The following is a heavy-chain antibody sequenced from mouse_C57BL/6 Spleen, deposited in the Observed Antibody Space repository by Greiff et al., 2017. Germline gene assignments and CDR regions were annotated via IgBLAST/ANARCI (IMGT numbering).Heavy chain of an antibody. Sequence: EVQLVESGGGLVQPKGSLKLSCAASGFSFNTYAMNWVRQAPGKGLEWVARIRSKSNNYATYYADSVKDRFTISRDDSESMLYLQMNNLKTEDTAMYYCVRHQYDGLLDYWGQGTTLTVSS. CDR3: VRHQYDGLLDY. V-gene: IGHV10-1*01. J-gene: IGHJ2*01. D-gene: IGHD2-3*01. CDR2: IRSKSNNYAT. CDR1: GFSFNTYA.